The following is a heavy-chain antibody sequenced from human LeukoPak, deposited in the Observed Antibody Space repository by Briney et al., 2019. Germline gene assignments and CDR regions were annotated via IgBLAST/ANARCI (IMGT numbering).Heavy chain of an antibody. CDR2: ISSSGSTI. V-gene: IGHV3-11*01. CDR1: GFTFSDYY. D-gene: IGHD3-9*01. Sequence: PGGSLRLSCAASGFTFSDYYMSWIRQAPGKGLEWVSYISSSGSTIYYADSVKGRFTISRDNAKNSLYLQMNSLRAEDTAVYYCARVEGGILTGYYTGPHFDYWGQGTLVTVSS. CDR3: ARVEGGILTGYYTGPHFDY. J-gene: IGHJ4*02.